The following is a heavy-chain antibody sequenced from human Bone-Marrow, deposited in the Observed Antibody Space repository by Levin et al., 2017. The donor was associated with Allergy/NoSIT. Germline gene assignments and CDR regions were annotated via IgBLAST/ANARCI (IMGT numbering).Heavy chain of an antibody. V-gene: IGHV4-39*02. CDR2: ILFPGST. D-gene: IGHD1-14*01. J-gene: IGHJ4*02. CDR3: ARESGHLASDY. Sequence: NPSETLSLTCTVSGPPISRSSFYWCWILQPPGKGLEWIGNILFPGSTYQNPSLKSRDPISIDTSKNQLSLRLSSVLAAGTGIYFCARESGHLASDYGGEGTLVTVSS. CDR1: GPPISRSSFY.